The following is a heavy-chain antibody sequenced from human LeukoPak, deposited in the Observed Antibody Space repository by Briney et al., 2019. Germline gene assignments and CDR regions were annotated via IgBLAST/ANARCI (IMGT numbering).Heavy chain of an antibody. J-gene: IGHJ4*02. CDR1: GGSVSTYY. CDR3: ARDYNNYIVDH. D-gene: IGHD3-10*01. Sequence: PSETLSLTRTVSGGSVSTYYWSWIRQPPGKGLEWIGYVYYSGRTRYNPSLESRLAMSIDTSKNQFSLNLTSVTAADTAIYYCARDYNNYIVDHWGQGALVTVSS. CDR2: VYYSGRT. V-gene: IGHV4-59*02.